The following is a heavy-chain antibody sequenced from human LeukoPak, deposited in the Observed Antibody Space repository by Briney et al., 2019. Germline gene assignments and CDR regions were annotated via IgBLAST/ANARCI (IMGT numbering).Heavy chain of an antibody. CDR2: ISGGGGST. V-gene: IGHV3-23*01. J-gene: IGHJ4*02. CDR3: AKARFGVLTRWDY. CDR1: GFTFSSYA. D-gene: IGHD3-3*01. Sequence: PGGSLRLSCAASGFTFSSYAMSWVRQAPGKGLEWVSVISGGGGSTYYADSVKGRFTISRDNSKSTLYLQMNSPRAEDTAIYYCAKARFGVLTRWDYWGQGTLVTVSS.